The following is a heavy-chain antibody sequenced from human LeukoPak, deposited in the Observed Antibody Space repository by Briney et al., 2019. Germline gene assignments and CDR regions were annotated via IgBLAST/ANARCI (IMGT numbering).Heavy chain of an antibody. J-gene: IGHJ4*02. Sequence: SQTLSLTCTVSGASISSGDDYWTWIRQPPGQGLEWIGYIYYSGSTYFNPSLKSRLTMSVDTSENRFSLNLHSVTATDTAVYYCARDPIAAAEPIDYWGQGTLVTVSS. D-gene: IGHD6-13*01. CDR1: GASISSGDDY. CDR3: ARDPIAAAEPIDY. V-gene: IGHV4-30-4*01. CDR2: IYYSGST.